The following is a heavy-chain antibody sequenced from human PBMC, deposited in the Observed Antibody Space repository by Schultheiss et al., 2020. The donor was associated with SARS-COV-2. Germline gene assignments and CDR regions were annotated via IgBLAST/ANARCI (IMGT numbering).Heavy chain of an antibody. CDR3: ARGDSSGYYFGFMNY. V-gene: IGHV4-34*01. CDR1: GESFNGFS. D-gene: IGHD3-22*01. CDR2: VSHSGAT. Sequence: SETLSLTCAVYGESFNGFSWTWIRQSPGKGLEWIGQVSHSGATHYSPSLKRRVTISVDTSKSQFSLKLSSVTAADTAVYYCARGDSSGYYFGFMNYWGQGTLVTVSS. J-gene: IGHJ4*02.